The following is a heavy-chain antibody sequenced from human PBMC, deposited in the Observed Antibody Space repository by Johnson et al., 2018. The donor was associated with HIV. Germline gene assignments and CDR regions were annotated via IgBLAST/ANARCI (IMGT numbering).Heavy chain of an antibody. J-gene: IGHJ3*02. CDR3: ARQEGDFSDSITDDAFDI. Sequence: VQLVESGGRLVQPGGSLGVSCAASGFIFKTSWMTWVRQAPGKGLEWVANINQDETQKYYADSVRGRFTISRDNSKNSLFLQMDSLRAEDTAVYYCARQEGDFSDSITDDAFDIWGQGTKVTVSS. V-gene: IGHV3-7*01. CDR2: INQDETQK. CDR1: GFIFKTSW. D-gene: IGHD2-21*01.